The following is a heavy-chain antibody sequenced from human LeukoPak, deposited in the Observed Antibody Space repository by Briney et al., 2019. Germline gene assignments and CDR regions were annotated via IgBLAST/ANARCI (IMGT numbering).Heavy chain of an antibody. J-gene: IGHJ3*02. V-gene: IGHV3-9*01. CDR3: AKDLYEAMIEGGAFDI. D-gene: IGHD3-22*01. Sequence: GGSLRLSCAVSGFIFDDYAMHWVRQPPGKGLEWVSSLSWNSGTTIYADSVKGRFTISRDNAKNSLYLQMNSLRAEDTALYYCAKDLYEAMIEGGAFDIWGQGTMVTVSS. CDR1: GFIFDDYA. CDR2: LSWNSGTT.